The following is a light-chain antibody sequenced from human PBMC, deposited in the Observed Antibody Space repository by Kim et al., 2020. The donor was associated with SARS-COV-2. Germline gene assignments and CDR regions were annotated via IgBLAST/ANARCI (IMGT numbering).Light chain of an antibody. J-gene: IGLJ2*01. CDR2: EDD. Sequence: LTQPHSVTESPGKTVTISCTRSSGSIDDNYVQWYQQRPGGAPTTVIYEDDQRPSGVPDRFSGSIDSSSNSASLTISGLKTEDEADYYCQSYNSSNVVFGGGTKLTVL. V-gene: IGLV6-57*04. CDR3: QSYNSSNVV. CDR1: SGSIDDNY.